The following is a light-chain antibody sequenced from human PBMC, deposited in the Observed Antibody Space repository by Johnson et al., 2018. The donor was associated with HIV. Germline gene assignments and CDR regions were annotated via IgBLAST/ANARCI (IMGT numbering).Light chain of an antibody. CDR1: GSNIGNNY. J-gene: IGLJ1*01. Sequence: QSMLTQPPSVSAAPGQKVTISCSGSGSNIGNNYVSWYRQLPGTAPKLLIYDNNKRPSGIPDRFSGSKSGTSATLGITGLQTGDEADYYCRTWDSSLSAYVFGTGTKVTVL. CDR2: DNN. CDR3: RTWDSSLSAYV. V-gene: IGLV1-51*01.